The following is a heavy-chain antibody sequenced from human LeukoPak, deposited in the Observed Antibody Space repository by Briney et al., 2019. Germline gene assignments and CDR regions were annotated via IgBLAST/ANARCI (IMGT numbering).Heavy chain of an antibody. Sequence: PSETLSLTCTVSGYSISSGYYWGWIRQPPGKGLEWIGSIYHRGSTYYNPSLKSRVTISVDTSKNQFSLKLSSVTAADTAVYYCARGGVVPAANLDYWGQGTLVTVSS. CDR2: IYHRGST. J-gene: IGHJ4*02. V-gene: IGHV4-38-2*02. CDR3: ARGGVVPAANLDY. CDR1: GYSISSGYY. D-gene: IGHD2-2*01.